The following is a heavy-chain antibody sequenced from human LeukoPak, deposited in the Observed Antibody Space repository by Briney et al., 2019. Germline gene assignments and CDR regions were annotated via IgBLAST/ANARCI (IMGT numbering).Heavy chain of an antibody. V-gene: IGHV3-30*18. J-gene: IGHJ6*02. CDR1: GFTFSSYG. CDR3: AKDGYPGPHYYYYGMDV. CDR2: ISYDGSNK. D-gene: IGHD5-18*01. Sequence: GGSLRLSCAASGFTFSSYGMHWVRQAPGKELEGAAVISYDGSNKYYADSVKGRFTISRDNSKNTLYLQMNSLRAEDTAVYYCAKDGYPGPHYYYYGMDVWGQGTTVTVSS.